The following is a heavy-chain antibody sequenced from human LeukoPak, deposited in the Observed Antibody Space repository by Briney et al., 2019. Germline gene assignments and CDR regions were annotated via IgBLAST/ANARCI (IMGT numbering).Heavy chain of an antibody. V-gene: IGHV4-59*01. CDR1: GGSISGYY. CDR3: TKIANGGLSDY. Sequence: PSETLSLTCTVSGGSISGYYWSWIRQPPGKGLEWIGYIYYSGSTKYNTSLKSRVSMSVDTSKNQFSLILTSVTAADTAVYYCTKIANGGLSDYWGQGTLVTVSS. D-gene: IGHD2-8*01. J-gene: IGHJ4*02. CDR2: IYYSGST.